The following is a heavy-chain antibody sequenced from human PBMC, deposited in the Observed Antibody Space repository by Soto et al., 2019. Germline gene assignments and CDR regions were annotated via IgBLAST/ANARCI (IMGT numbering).Heavy chain of an antibody. Sequence: QVQLQESGPGLMKSSQTLSLTCTVSGGSIRSSDYYWNWIRQPPGKGLEWIGYIFFSGSTDYNPSLKSRVXXXLXXSKNQFSLKLSSATAADTAVYYCVRLDYGDYAFDQWGQGTLVTVSS. CDR3: VRLDYGDYAFDQ. CDR2: IFFSGST. CDR1: GGSIRSSDYY. D-gene: IGHD4-17*01. J-gene: IGHJ4*02. V-gene: IGHV4-30-4*01.